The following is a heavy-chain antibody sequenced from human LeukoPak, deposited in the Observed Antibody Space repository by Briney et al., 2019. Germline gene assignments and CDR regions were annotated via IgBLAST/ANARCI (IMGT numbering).Heavy chain of an antibody. CDR1: GFTVSSNY. CDR2: IYSGGST. Sequence: GGSVRLSCAASGFTVSSNYMSWVRQAPGKGLEWVSVIYSGGSTYYADSVKGRFTISRDNSKNTLYLQMNSLRAEDTAVYYCARVLGWLEAEYYFDYWGQGTLVTVSS. D-gene: IGHD5-12*01. CDR3: ARVLGWLEAEYYFDY. J-gene: IGHJ4*02. V-gene: IGHV3-66*01.